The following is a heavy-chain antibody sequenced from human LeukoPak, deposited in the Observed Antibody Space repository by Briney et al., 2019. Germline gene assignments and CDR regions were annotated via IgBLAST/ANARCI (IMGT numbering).Heavy chain of an antibody. V-gene: IGHV4-39*01. J-gene: IGHJ4*02. D-gene: IGHD3-3*01. CDR3: AASGEATIFNDY. CDR1: GASISNSDRY. Sequence: SETLSLTCTVSGASISNSDRYWGWIRQPPGKGLEWIGSIYYSGITYHNPSLKSRVTISVDTSNNQFSLKLSSVTAADTAVYYCAASGEATIFNDYWGQGTLVTVSS. CDR2: IYYSGIT.